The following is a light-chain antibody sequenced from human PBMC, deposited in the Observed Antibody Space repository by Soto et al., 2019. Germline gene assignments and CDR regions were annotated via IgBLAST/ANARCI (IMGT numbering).Light chain of an antibody. V-gene: IGLV3-21*02. CDR1: NIEVKS. CDR2: DGS. CDR3: QVWDSSSDHVV. Sequence: SYELTQPPSVSVAPGQTARITCKGNNIEVKSVHWYQQKPGQAPVLVVYDGSDRPSGIPERFSGSNSGNTATLTISGVEAGDEADYSCQVWDSSSDHVVFGGGTQLTVL. J-gene: IGLJ2*01.